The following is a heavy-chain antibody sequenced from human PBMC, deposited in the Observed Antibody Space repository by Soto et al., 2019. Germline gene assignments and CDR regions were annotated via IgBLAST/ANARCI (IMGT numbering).Heavy chain of an antibody. Sequence: SETLSLTCTVSGGSISGYYWSWIRQPAGKGLEWIGRIFASGRTDYNPSLKSRVTMSVDASKNSLHVQMNSLRDEETAVYYCTREASRDSSARGWFDPWGPGTLVTVSS. V-gene: IGHV4-4*07. J-gene: IGHJ5*02. CDR3: TREASRDSSARGWFDP. CDR1: GGSISGYY. D-gene: IGHD6-13*01. CDR2: IFASGRT.